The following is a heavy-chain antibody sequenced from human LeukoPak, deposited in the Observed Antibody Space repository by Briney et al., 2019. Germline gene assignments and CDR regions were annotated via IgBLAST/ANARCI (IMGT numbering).Heavy chain of an antibody. CDR3: AKPPRGYSGYDYGWFDP. J-gene: IGHJ5*02. D-gene: IGHD5-12*01. CDR2: ISWNSGSI. V-gene: IGHV3-9*01. CDR1: GFTFDDYA. Sequence: GGSLRLSCAASGFTFDDYAMHWVRQAPGKGLEWVSGISWNSGSIGYADSVKGRFTISRDNSKNTLYLQMNSLRAEDTAVYYCAKPPRGYSGYDYGWFDPWGQGTLVTVSS.